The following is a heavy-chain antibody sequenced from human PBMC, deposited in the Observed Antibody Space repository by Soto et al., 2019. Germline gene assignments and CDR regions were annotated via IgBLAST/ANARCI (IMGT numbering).Heavy chain of an antibody. D-gene: IGHD3-10*01. CDR2: ISSNGGST. Sequence: PGGSLRLSCSASGFTFSSYAMHWVRQAPGRGLEYVSAISSNGGSTYYADSVKGRFTISRDNSKNTLYLQMSSLRAEDTAVYYCVGYYYGSGSYNGMDVWGQGTTVTVYS. CDR1: GFTFSSYA. CDR3: VGYYYGSGSYNGMDV. V-gene: IGHV3-64D*06. J-gene: IGHJ6*02.